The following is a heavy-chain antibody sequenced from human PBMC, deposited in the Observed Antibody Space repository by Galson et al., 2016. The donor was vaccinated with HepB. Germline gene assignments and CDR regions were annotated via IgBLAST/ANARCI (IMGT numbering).Heavy chain of an antibody. J-gene: IGHJ4*02. D-gene: IGHD2-2*01. CDR1: GGSFSGHY. Sequence: ETLSLPCAAYGGSFSGHYWNWIRQSPGKALEWSGEINQSGSSNYNPSLRSRVTISVDTSKNQFSLKLTSVTAADTATYYCAGDGRYADTWDLSNYCGQGTPVTVSS. CDR3: AGDGRYADTWDLSNY. V-gene: IGHV4-34*01. CDR2: INQSGSS.